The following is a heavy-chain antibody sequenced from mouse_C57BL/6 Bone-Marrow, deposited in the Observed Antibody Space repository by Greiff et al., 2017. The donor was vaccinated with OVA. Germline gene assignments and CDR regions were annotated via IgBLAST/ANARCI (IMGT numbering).Heavy chain of an antibody. CDR1: GFTFSSYG. CDR2: ISSGGSYT. Sequence: EVHLVESGGDLVKPGESLTLSCAVSGFTFSSYGMSWVRLTPVQKLVWVATISSGGSYTYYPDRVKGRFSLSRDNAKNTLYLPMSSLKSEDTAMYDCARTLPITTVVAGDAYWGKGTLVTGSA. D-gene: IGHD1-1*01. CDR3: ARTLPITTVVAGDAY. V-gene: IGHV5-6*01. J-gene: IGHJ3*01.